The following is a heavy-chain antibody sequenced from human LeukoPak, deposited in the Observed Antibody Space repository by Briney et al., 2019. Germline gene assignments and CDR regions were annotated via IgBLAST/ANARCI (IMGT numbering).Heavy chain of an antibody. V-gene: IGHV3-23*01. CDR1: GFTFNNYA. J-gene: IGHJ1*01. Sequence: PGGSLRLSCAASGFTFNNYALSGVRQAPGKGLEGVSAISGSGGNTYYADPVKGRFTISRDNSKNTLYLQMSSLRAEDTAVYYCAKEYFDWLSPFQHWGQGTLVTVSS. D-gene: IGHD3-9*01. CDR2: ISGSGGNT. CDR3: AKEYFDWLSPFQH.